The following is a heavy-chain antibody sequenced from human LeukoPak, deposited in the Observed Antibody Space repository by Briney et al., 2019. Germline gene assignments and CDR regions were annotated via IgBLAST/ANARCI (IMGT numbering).Heavy chain of an antibody. D-gene: IGHD2-15*01. J-gene: IGHJ6*02. CDR3: ARMYCSRGSCYPLFYYYAMDV. CDR2: FSAYNGVT. Sequence: ASVKVSCKASGYPFFSSGISWVRQAPGQGLEWLGWFSAYNGVTHYARKFRGRLTITTDTSTSTAYMELRSLRSDDTAVYYCARMYCSRGSCYPLFYYYAMDVWGQGTTVTVSS. CDR1: GYPFFSSG. V-gene: IGHV1-18*01.